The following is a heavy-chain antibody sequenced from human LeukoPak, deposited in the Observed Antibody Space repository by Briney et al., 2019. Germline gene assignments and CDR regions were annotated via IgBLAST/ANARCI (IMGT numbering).Heavy chain of an antibody. Sequence: PSETLSLTCTVSGGSISSSSYYWGWIRQPPGKGLEWIGSIYYTRSTYYNPSLKSQVTISVDTSKNQFSLKLTSVTAADTAVYYCARGVTMIVVVIHDWYFDLWGRGTLVTVSS. V-gene: IGHV4-39*01. CDR3: ARGVTMIVVVIHDWYFDL. CDR2: IYYTRST. CDR1: GGSISSSSYY. D-gene: IGHD3-22*01. J-gene: IGHJ2*01.